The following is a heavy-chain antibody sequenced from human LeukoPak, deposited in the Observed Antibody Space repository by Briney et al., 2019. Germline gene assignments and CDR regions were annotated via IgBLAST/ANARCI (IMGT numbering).Heavy chain of an antibody. CDR2: ISGSGGST. D-gene: IGHD3-22*01. Sequence: GGSLRLSCAASGFTFSNYGMSWVRQAPGKGLEWVSAISGSGGSTYYADSVKGRFTISRDNSKNTLYLQMNSLRAEDTAVYYCAKDSDYYDSSGYYPPAIDYWGQGTLVTVSS. CDR3: AKDSDYYDSSGYYPPAIDY. CDR1: GFTFSNYG. V-gene: IGHV3-23*01. J-gene: IGHJ4*02.